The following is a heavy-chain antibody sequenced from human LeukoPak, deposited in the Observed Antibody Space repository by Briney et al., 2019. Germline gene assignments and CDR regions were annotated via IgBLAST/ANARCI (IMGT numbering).Heavy chain of an antibody. CDR3: AIGDYGEYASYYYYMDV. J-gene: IGHJ6*03. CDR1: GGSISSSSYY. D-gene: IGHD4-17*01. CDR2: IYYSGST. Sequence: SETQSLTCTVSGGSISSSSYYWGWIRQPPGKGLEWIGSIYYSGSTYYNPSLKSRVTISVDTSKNQFSLKLSSVTAADTAVYYCAIGDYGEYASYYYYMDVWGKGTTVTVSS. V-gene: IGHV4-39*01.